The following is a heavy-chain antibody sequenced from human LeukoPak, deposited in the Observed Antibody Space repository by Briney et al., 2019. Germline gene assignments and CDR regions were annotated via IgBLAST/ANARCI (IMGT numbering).Heavy chain of an antibody. J-gene: IGHJ5*02. CDR1: GFTFSSYA. V-gene: IGHV3-23*01. Sequence: GGSLRLSCAASGFTFSSYAMSWVRQAPGKGLEWVSAISGSGGSTYYADSVKGRFTISRDNSKNTLHLQMNSLRAEDTAVYYCAKGPYCSSTSCYSEDWFEPWGQGALVTVSS. CDR3: AKGPYCSSTSCYSEDWFEP. D-gene: IGHD2-2*02. CDR2: ISGSGGST.